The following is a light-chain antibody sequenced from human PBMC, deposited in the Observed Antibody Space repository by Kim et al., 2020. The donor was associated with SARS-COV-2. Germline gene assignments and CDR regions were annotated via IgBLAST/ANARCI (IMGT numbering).Light chain of an antibody. V-gene: IGKV3-20*01. CDR2: GAS. J-gene: IGKJ2*01. CDR3: QQYGSSPRT. CDR1: PSVISSS. Sequence: SLGERATLACSASPSVISSSLAWYQQKPGPAPRLLIYGASSRATGIPDRFSGSGSGTDFPLISSRLGPEDFAVYYCQQYGSSPRTFGEGTKLAI.